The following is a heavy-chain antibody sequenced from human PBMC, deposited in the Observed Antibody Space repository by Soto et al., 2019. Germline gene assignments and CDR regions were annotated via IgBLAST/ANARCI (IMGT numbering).Heavy chain of an antibody. J-gene: IGHJ4*02. CDR1: GGSISSGDYY. CDR3: ARDPRSRRRPYYDFWSGYSNRDDS. CDR2: IYYSGST. D-gene: IGHD3-3*01. Sequence: PXETLSLTCTVSGGSISSGDYYWSWIRQPPGKGLEWIGYIYYSGSTYYNPSLKSRVTISVDTSKNQFSLKLSSVTAADTAVYYCARDPRSRRRPYYDFWSGYSNRDDSWGQGTLVTVSS. V-gene: IGHV4-30-4*01.